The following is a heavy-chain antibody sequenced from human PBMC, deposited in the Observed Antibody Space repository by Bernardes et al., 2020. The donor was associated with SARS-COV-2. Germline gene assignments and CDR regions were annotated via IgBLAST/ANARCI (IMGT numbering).Heavy chain of an antibody. CDR2: INPNSGGT. CDR1: GYTFTGYY. Sequence: ASVKVSCKASGYTFTGYYMHWVRQAPGQGLEWMGWINPNSGGTNYAQKFQGWVTMTRDTSISTAYMELSRLRSDDTAVYYCARTPLDIVVVPAAPDAFDIWGQGTMVTVSS. V-gene: IGHV1-2*04. D-gene: IGHD2-2*01. J-gene: IGHJ3*02. CDR3: ARTPLDIVVVPAAPDAFDI.